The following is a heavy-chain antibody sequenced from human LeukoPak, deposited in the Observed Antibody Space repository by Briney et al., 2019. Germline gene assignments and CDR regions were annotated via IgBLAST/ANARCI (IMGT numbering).Heavy chain of an antibody. CDR2: IYPRDSDI. CDR3: ARMIGLGEVSPYFDY. J-gene: IGHJ4*02. V-gene: IGHV5-51*01. D-gene: IGHD3-16*02. Sequence: GESLKISCKGSGYSFTTYWIAWVRQMPGKGLEWMGIIYPRDSDIRYSPPFQGQVTISADKSISTAYLQWDSLKASDTAMYYCARMIGLGEVSPYFDYWGQGSLVTVSS. CDR1: GYSFTTYW.